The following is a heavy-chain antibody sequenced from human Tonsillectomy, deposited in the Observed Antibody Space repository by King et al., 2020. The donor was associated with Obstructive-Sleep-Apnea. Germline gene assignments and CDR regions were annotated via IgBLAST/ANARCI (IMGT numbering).Heavy chain of an antibody. CDR1: GGSISSGGYY. Sequence: QLQESGPGLVKPSQTLSLTCTFSGGSISSGGYYWSWIRQHPGKGLEWIGYIYYSGSTYYNPSLKSRVTISVDTSKNPFSLKLSSVTAADTAVYYCARDSLADNWFDPWGQGTLVTVSS. V-gene: IGHV4-31*03. D-gene: IGHD3-16*02. CDR2: IYYSGST. J-gene: IGHJ5*02. CDR3: ARDSLADNWFDP.